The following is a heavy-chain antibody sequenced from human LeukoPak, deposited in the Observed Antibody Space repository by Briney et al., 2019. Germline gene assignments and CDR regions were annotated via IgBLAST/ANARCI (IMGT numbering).Heavy chain of an antibody. CDR1: GYTFTSYY. J-gene: IGHJ6*03. CDR2: INPSGGST. V-gene: IGHV1-46*01. CDR3: AGQFYVVNRLENYYYMDV. D-gene: IGHD3-16*01. Sequence: GASVKVSCKASGYTFTSYYMHWVRQAPGQGLEGMGIINPSGGSTSYAQKFQGRVTMTRDTPTSTVYMELSSLRSEDTAVYYCAGQFYVVNRLENYYYMDVWGKGTTVTVSS.